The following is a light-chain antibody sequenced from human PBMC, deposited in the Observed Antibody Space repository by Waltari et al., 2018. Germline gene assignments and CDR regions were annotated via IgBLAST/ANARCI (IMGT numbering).Light chain of an antibody. J-gene: IGKJ1*01. CDR2: GAS. CDR3: QQYGSSPWT. CDR1: QSVSSSY. V-gene: IGKV3-20*01. Sequence: EIVLTQSPGTLSLSPGERATLSCRASQSVSSSYLAWYQQKPGQAPRVLIHGASNRATGIPDRFSGSGSGTDFTLTISGLEPEDFAVYYCQQYGSSPWTFGQGTKVEIK.